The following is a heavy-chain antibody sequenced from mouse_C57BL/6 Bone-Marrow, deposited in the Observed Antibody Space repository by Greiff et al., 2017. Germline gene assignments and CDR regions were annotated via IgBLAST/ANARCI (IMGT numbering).Heavy chain of an antibody. CDR1: GYTFTSYW. CDR3: AKEVYYGSSYDWYVDV. J-gene: IGHJ1*03. D-gene: IGHD1-1*01. Sequence: VQLQQPGAELVMPGASVKLSCKASGYTFTSYWMHWVKQRPGPGLEWIGEIDPSDSYTNYNQKFKGKSTLTVDKSSSTAYMQLSSLTSEDSAVYYCAKEVYYGSSYDWYVDVWGTGTTVTVSS. V-gene: IGHV1-69*01. CDR2: IDPSDSYT.